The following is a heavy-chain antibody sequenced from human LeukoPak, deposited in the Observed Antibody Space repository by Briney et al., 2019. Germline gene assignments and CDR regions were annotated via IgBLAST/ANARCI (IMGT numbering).Heavy chain of an antibody. CDR1: GFTFSDYY. V-gene: IGHV3-11*01. Sequence: GGSLRLSCAASGFTFSDYYMSWIRQAPGKGLERVSYISSSGSTIYYADSVKGRFTISRDNAKNSLYLQMNSLRAEDTAVYYCARVDSNWNYYYWGQGTLVTVSS. D-gene: IGHD1-7*01. J-gene: IGHJ4*02. CDR3: ARVDSNWNYYY. CDR2: ISSSGSTI.